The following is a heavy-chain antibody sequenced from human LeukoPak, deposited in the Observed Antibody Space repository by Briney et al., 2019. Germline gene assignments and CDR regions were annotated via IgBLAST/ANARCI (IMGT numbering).Heavy chain of an antibody. CDR2: IYTSGST. V-gene: IGHV4-4*07. CDR1: GGSISSYY. CDR3: ARYHYDYGDYYFDY. J-gene: IGHJ4*02. D-gene: IGHD4-17*01. Sequence: SEILSLTCTVSGGSISSYYWSWIRQPAGKGLEWIGRIYTSGSTNYNPSLKSRVTMSVDTSKNQFSLNLRSVTAADTAVYYCARYHYDYGDYYFDYWGQGALVTVSS.